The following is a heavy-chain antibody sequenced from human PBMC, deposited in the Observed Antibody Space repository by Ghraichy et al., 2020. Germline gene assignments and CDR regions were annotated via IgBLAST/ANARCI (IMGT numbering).Heavy chain of an antibody. CDR1: GGPFGGYY. CDR2: IYPGGST. Sequence: SETLSLTCAVYGGPFGGYYWNLVRQSPGKGLEWIGEIYPGGSTNYNPSLESRVTISVDASRKQFSLSLFSVTAADTAIYYCGRGRYCGGGSCYPRPNFLDSGGQGTLFPVSS. V-gene: IGHV4-34*01. CDR3: GRGRYCGGGSCYPRPNFLDS. D-gene: IGHD2-15*01. J-gene: IGHJ4*02.